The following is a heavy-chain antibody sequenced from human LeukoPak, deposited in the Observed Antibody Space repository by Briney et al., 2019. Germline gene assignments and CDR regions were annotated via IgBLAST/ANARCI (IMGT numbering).Heavy chain of an antibody. J-gene: IGHJ4*02. CDR3: AHRRSGMGIVSFDS. D-gene: IGHD2-2*03. CDR2: INSKNEK. V-gene: IGHV2-5*01. CDR1: GFSLTTFGVG. Sequence: ESGPTLVNPTQTLTLTFTFSGFSLTTFGVGVGWIRQPPGKALEWLAFINSKNEKRYSPSLKTRLTITQDTSENQVVLIMTNMDTGDPGTYYCAHRRSGMGIVSFDSWGQGTPVSVSS.